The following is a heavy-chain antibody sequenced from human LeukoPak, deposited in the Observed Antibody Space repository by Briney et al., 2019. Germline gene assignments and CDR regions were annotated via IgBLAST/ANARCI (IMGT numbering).Heavy chain of an antibody. CDR3: ATVGAVAGNGPGFYFDY. Sequence: SETLSLTCTVSGGSISSYYWSWIRQPAGKGLEWIGRIYTSGCTNYNPSLKSRVTMSVDTSKNQFSLKLSSVTAADTAVYYCATVGAVAGNGPGFYFDYWGQGTLVTVSS. D-gene: IGHD6-19*01. V-gene: IGHV4-4*07. CDR2: IYTSGCT. CDR1: GGSISSYY. J-gene: IGHJ4*02.